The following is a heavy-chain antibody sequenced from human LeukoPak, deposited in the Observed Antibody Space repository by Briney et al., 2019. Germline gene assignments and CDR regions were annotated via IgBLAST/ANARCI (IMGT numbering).Heavy chain of an antibody. D-gene: IGHD3-3*01. CDR3: ARGRNNFGDVYWFDP. V-gene: IGHV1-69*13. CDR1: GGTFSSYA. J-gene: IGHJ5*02. Sequence: ASVKVSCKASGGTFSSYAISWVRQAPGQGLEWMGGIIPIFGTANYAQKFQGRVTITADESTSIAYMELSSLRSEDTAVYYCARGRNNFGDVYWFDPWGQGTLVTVSS. CDR2: IIPIFGTA.